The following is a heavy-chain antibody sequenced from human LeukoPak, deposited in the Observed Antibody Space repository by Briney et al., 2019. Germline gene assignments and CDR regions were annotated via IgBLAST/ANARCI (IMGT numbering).Heavy chain of an antibody. J-gene: IGHJ3*02. CDR2: ISGTSSTI. V-gene: IGHV3-48*01. CDR1: GFTFSSCS. D-gene: IGHD3-10*01. Sequence: GGSLRLSCAASGFTFSSCSMNWVRQAPGKGLEWLSYISGTSSTIHYADSVKGRFTISRDNAKNSLYLQVNSLRAEDTAVYYCAKGRLHDGFDIWGQGTMVTVSS. CDR3: AKGRLHDGFDI.